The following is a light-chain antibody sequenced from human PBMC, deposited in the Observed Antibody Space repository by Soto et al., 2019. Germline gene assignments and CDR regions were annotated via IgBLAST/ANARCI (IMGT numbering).Light chain of an antibody. CDR2: GAS. CDR3: QQTYSTPQP. V-gene: IGKV3-20*01. CDR1: QSLSSSS. J-gene: IGKJ5*01. Sequence: EIVLTQSPGTLSMSTGERATLSCRASQSLSSSSLAWYQQKPGQAPRLLISGASSRAADIPDRFSGSGSGTDFTLTISNVQPEDFATYYCQQTYSTPQPFGQGTRLEIK.